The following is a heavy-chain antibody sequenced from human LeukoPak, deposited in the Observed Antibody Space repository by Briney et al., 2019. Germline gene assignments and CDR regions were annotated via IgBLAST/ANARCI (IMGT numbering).Heavy chain of an antibody. J-gene: IGHJ3*01. CDR1: GFTFSSYS. Sequence: GGSLRLSCAASGFTFSSYSMNWVRQAPGKGLEWVSSISSSSSYIYYADSVKGRFTISRDNAKNSLYLQMNSLRAEDTAVYYCAKDYLLTGYYWSDYDAFDFWGQGTMVTVSS. CDR3: AKDYLLTGYYWSDYDAFDF. CDR2: ISSSSSYI. V-gene: IGHV3-21*04. D-gene: IGHD3-9*01.